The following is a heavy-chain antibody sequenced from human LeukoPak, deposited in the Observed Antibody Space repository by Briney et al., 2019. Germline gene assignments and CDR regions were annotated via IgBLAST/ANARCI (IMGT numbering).Heavy chain of an antibody. V-gene: IGHV3-21*04. D-gene: IGHD3-22*01. CDR1: GFTFSSYS. J-gene: IGHJ4*02. CDR3: AKDRYYYDSSGYYSDAIFDY. Sequence: GGSLRLSCAASGFTFSSYSMNWVRQAPGKGLEWVSSISSSSSYIYYADSVKGRFTISRDNSKNTLYLQMNSLRAEDTAVYYCAKDRYYYDSSGYYSDAIFDYWGQGTLVTVSS. CDR2: ISSSSSYI.